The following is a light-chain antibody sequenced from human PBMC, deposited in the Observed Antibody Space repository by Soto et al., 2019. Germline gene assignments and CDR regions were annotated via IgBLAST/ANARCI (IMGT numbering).Light chain of an antibody. CDR3: QQYNSYPWT. CDR1: QSISSW. Sequence: DIQMTQSPSTLSASVGDRVTITCRASQSISSWLAWYQQKPGKAPKLLIYKASSLESGVPSSFSGSGSGTEFTLTIISRQPDDFATYYCQQYNSYPWTFGQGTKVEIK. J-gene: IGKJ1*01. CDR2: KAS. V-gene: IGKV1-5*03.